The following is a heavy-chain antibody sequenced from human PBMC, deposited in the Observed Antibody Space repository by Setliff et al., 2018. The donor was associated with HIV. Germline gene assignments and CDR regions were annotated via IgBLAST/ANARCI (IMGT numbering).Heavy chain of an antibody. CDR2: INTETGNP. D-gene: IGHD1-26*01. V-gene: IGHV7-4-1*02. J-gene: IGHJ4*02. CDR3: ARVGSYWSTFDY. Sequence: GASVKVSCKASGYTLTTFGISWARQAPGQGLEWMGWINTETGNPMYAQGFKGRFVFSLDTSVSTAYLQISTLKTEDTAIYYCARVGSYWSTFDYWGQGALVTVSS. CDR1: GYTLTTFG.